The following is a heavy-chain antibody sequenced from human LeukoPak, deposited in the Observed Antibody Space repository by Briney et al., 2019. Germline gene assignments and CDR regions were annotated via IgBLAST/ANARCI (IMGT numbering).Heavy chain of an antibody. CDR2: ISGNGGNT. CDR1: GYTFSSYA. Sequence: GGSLRLSCAASGYTFSSYAMSWVRQPPGPGLELVSAISGNGGNTYYADSVKGRFTIPRDNSKNTLYLQMNSLRAEDTAVYYCAKGKTTVTKAFDYWGQGTLVTVSS. J-gene: IGHJ4*02. CDR3: AKGKTTVTKAFDY. V-gene: IGHV3-23*01. D-gene: IGHD4-17*01.